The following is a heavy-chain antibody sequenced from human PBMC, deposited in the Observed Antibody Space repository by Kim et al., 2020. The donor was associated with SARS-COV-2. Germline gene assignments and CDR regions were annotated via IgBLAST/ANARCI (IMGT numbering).Heavy chain of an antibody. J-gene: IGHJ5*02. CDR3: ARLLWFGESWFDP. Sequence: NYNPSPKSRVTISVDKSKNQCSLKLSSVTAADTAGYYCARLLWFGESWFDPWGQGTLVTVSS. V-gene: IGHV4-4*02. D-gene: IGHD3-10*01.